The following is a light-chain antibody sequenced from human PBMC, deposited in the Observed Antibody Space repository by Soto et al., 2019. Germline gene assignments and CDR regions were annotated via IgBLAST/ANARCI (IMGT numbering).Light chain of an antibody. CDR3: QQSYTTPWT. V-gene: IGKV1-39*01. CDR2: SAS. CDR1: QSISSY. J-gene: IGKJ1*01. Sequence: DLQMTQSPSSLSASVGDRVTITCRASQSISSYLNWYHQKPGKAPKLLIYSASSLQSGVPSRFSGSGSGTDFTLTISSLQPEEFATYYCQQSYTTPWTFGQGTKVEIK.